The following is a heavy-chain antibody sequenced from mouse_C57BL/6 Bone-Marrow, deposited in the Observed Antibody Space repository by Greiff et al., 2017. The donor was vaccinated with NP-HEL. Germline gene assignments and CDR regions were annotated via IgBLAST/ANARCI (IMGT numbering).Heavy chain of an antibody. Sequence: EVQGVESGPGMVKPSQSLSLTCTVTGYSITSGYDWHWIRHFPGNKLEWMGYISYSGSTNYNPSLKSRISITHDTSKNHFFLKLNSVTTEDTATYYCASSSGYVWYFDYWGQGTTLTVSS. CDR3: ASSSGYVWYFDY. CDR2: ISYSGST. V-gene: IGHV3-1*01. J-gene: IGHJ2*01. D-gene: IGHD3-2*02. CDR1: GYSITSGYD.